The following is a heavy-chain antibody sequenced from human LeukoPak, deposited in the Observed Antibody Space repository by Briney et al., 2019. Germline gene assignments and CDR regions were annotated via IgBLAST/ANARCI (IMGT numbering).Heavy chain of an antibody. Sequence: GESLKISCKGSGYRFTKSWIGWVRQMPGKGLEWLGIIYPDDSRTRYSPSFQGQVTMSVDKSISTAYLQWSSLKASDTAMYYCARPSYGASDYWGQETLVTVSS. D-gene: IGHD4-17*01. CDR1: GYRFTKSW. J-gene: IGHJ4*02. V-gene: IGHV5-51*01. CDR3: ARPSYGASDY. CDR2: IYPDDSRT.